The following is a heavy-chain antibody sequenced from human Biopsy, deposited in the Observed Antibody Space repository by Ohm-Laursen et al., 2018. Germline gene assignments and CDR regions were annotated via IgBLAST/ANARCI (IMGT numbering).Heavy chain of an antibody. CDR3: ARGKYKDFSTGLPRPYHYTLDF. J-gene: IGHJ6*02. Sequence: SLRLSCAASGFTFDNYAMHWVRQTPGKGLEWVSGLTWNSANIGYADSVKGRFTISRDNTNNSLYLQMTSLRPEDTAVFYCARGKYKDFSTGLPRPYHYTLDFWGPGTTVTVPS. CDR1: GFTFDNYA. V-gene: IGHV3-9*01. D-gene: IGHD3-22*01. CDR2: LTWNSANI.